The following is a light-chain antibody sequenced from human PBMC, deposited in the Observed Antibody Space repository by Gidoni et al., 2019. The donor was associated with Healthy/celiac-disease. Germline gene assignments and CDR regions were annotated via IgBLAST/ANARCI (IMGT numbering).Light chain of an antibody. J-gene: IGLJ2*01. CDR1: QLGDKY. CDR3: QAWDSSHVV. Sequence: SYELTQPPSVSVSPGQTASITCSGDQLGDKYACWYQQKPGQSPVLVIYQASKRPSGIPERFSGSNSGNTATLTISGTQAMDEADYYCQAWDSSHVVFGGGTKLTVL. CDR2: QAS. V-gene: IGLV3-1*01.